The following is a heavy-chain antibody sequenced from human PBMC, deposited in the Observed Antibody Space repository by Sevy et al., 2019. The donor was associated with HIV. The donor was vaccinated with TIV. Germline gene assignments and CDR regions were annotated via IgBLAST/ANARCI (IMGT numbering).Heavy chain of an antibody. Sequence: SGPTLVNPTQTLTLTCTFSGFSLSTSGVGVGWIRQPPGKALEWLALIYWEDDKRYSPSLKSRLTITKDTSKNQVVLTMTNRDPVETATYYCTHTVLDQVDYGEWFYAFDIWGQGTMVTVSS. CDR3: THTVLDQVDYGEWFYAFDI. CDR1: GFSLSTSGVG. CDR2: IYWEDDK. V-gene: IGHV2-5*02. D-gene: IGHD4-17*01. J-gene: IGHJ3*02.